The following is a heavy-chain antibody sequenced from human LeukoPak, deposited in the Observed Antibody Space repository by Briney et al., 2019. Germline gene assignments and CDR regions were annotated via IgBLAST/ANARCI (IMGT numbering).Heavy chain of an antibody. CDR2: INHSGST. J-gene: IGHJ6*04. CDR3: ARDPNYYGSGNLYYYGMDV. Sequence: SETLSLTCAVYGGSFSGYYWSWIRQPPGKGLEWIGEINHSGSTNYDPSLKSRVTISVDTSKNQFSLKLSSVTAADTAVYYCARDPNYYGSGNLYYYGMDVWGKGTTVTVSS. V-gene: IGHV4-34*01. D-gene: IGHD3-10*01. CDR1: GGSFSGYY.